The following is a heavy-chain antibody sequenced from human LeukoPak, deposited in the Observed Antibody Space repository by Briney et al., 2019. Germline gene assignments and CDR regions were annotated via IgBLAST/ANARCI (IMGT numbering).Heavy chain of an antibody. J-gene: IGHJ4*02. CDR3: VRDYRYAGHEPVY. CDR1: GFTFADYA. CDR2: IRSKSNGGTT. Sequence: GGSLRLSCTTSGFTFADYAMSWFRQAPGKGLEWVGFIRSKSNGGTTHYAASVEGRFTISRDDSNSIAYLQMNSLKTEDTAVYYCVRDYRYAGHEPVYWGQGTLVTVSS. D-gene: IGHD5-12*01. V-gene: IGHV3-49*03.